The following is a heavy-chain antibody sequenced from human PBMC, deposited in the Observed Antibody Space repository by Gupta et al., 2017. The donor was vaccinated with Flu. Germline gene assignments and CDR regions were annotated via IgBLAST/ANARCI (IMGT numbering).Heavy chain of an antibody. CDR3: ARYSSMAGYYYGMDV. D-gene: IGHD6-13*01. CDR2: IRHDGSER. CDR1: GFTFSTNW. V-gene: IGHV3-7*01. Sequence: EVQLVESGGGLVQPGGSLRLSCAASGFTFSTNWMSWVRQAPGKGLEWVANIRHDGSERYYVDSVKGRFTISRDNAKNSLHLQMNSLRAEDTAVYYCARYSSMAGYYYGMDVWGQGTTVTVSS. J-gene: IGHJ6*02.